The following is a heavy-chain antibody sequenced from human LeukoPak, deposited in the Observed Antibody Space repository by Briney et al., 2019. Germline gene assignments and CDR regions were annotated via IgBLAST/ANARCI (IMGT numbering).Heavy chain of an antibody. D-gene: IGHD3-10*01. CDR2: INHSGST. J-gene: IGHJ6*02. CDR3: ARGRLLLWFGETYGMDV. CDR1: GGSFSGYY. Sequence: PSETLSLTCAVYGGSFSGYYWSWIRQPPGKGLEWIGEINHSGSTNYNPSLKSRVTISVDTSKNQFSLKLSSVTAADTAVYYCARGRLLLWFGETYGMDVWGQGTTVTVSS. V-gene: IGHV4-34*01.